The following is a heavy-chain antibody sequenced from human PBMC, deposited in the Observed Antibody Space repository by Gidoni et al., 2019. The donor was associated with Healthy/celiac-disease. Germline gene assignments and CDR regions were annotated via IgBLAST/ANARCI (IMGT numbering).Heavy chain of an antibody. CDR1: GFTFSSYG. D-gene: IGHD3-16*01. V-gene: IGHV3-30*18. J-gene: IGHJ4*02. CDR2: ISYDGSNK. CDR3: AKDGASYPDYFDY. Sequence: QVQLVESGGGVVQPERSLRLSCAASGFTFSSYGMHWVRQAPGKGLEWVAVISYDGSNKYYADSVKGRFTISRDNSKNTLYLQMNSLRAEDTAVYYCAKDGASYPDYFDYWGQGTLVTVSS.